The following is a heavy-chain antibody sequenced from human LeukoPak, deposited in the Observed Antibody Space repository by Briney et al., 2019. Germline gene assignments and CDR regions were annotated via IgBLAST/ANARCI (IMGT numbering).Heavy chain of an antibody. V-gene: IGHV3-53*01. D-gene: IGHD5-24*01. J-gene: IGHJ4*02. CDR2: IYSGGTT. Sequence: PGGSLRLSCAASGFNVTTNYTSWVRQAPGKGLEWVSVIYSGGTTYYAGSVRGRFTISRDISKNTLSLQMNSLRAEDTAVYYCARGRRDGYSLGYWGQGTLVAVSS. CDR3: ARGRRDGYSLGY. CDR1: GFNVTTNY.